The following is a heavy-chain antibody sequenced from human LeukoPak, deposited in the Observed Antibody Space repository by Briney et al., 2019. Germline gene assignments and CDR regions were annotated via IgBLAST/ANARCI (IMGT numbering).Heavy chain of an antibody. CDR1: GGSISSYY. Sequence: SETLSLTCTVSGGSISSYYWSWIRQPPGKGLEWIGYIYYSGSTNYNPSLKSRVTISVDTSKNQFSLKLSSVTAADTAVYYCAGGVEMATMDYWGQGTLVTVSS. J-gene: IGHJ4*02. D-gene: IGHD5-24*01. CDR3: AGGVEMATMDY. CDR2: IYYSGST. V-gene: IGHV4-59*01.